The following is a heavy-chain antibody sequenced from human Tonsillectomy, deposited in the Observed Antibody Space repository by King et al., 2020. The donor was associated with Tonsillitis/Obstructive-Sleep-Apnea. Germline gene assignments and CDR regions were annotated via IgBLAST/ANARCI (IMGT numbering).Heavy chain of an antibody. V-gene: IGHV4-31*01. D-gene: IGHD4-17*01. Sequence: MQLQESGPGLVKPSQTLSLTCSVSGDSISIGGHHWSWIRQHPGKGLEWIGYIDYSGSTYYNPSLKSLVTMTADTSKNHFSLRLSSVTAADTAVYYCARLNGGRDYGEISNFDHWGQGTLVTVSS. CDR1: GDSISIGGHH. CDR2: IDYSGST. J-gene: IGHJ4*02. CDR3: ARLNGGRDYGEISNFDH.